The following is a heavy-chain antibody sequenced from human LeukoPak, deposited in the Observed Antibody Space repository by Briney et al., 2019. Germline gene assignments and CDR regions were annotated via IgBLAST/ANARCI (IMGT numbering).Heavy chain of an antibody. V-gene: IGHV4-34*01. CDR1: GGSFSGYY. Sequence: SETLSLTCAVYGGSFSGYYCSWIRQPPGKGLECIGEINHSGSTNYNTSPTSRVTISVDTPTNNFSLRLGSVTVADTAVYYCARESGGSSGSNDPFDIWGQGTMVSVFS. J-gene: IGHJ3*02. CDR2: INHSGST. CDR3: ARESGGSSGSNDPFDI. D-gene: IGHD3-22*01.